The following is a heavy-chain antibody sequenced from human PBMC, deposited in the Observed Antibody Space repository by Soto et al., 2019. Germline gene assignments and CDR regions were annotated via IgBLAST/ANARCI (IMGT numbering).Heavy chain of an antibody. CDR1: GFTFYIYG. CDR2: ISYDGSNQ. J-gene: IGHJ4*02. CDR3: AKDQASGQGSFDS. V-gene: IGHV3-30*18. Sequence: PGGSLRLSCAASGFTFYIYGMHWVRQAPDKGLEWVALISYDGSNQYYADSVKGRFTISRDNSKNTLFLQMNSLRADDTAVYYCAKDQASGQGSFDSWGQGTLVTVSS.